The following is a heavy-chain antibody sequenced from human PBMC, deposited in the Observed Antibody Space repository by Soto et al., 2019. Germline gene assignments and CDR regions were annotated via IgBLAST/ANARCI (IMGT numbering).Heavy chain of an antibody. V-gene: IGHV4-30-4*01. Sequence: PSETLSLTCAVSGGSISNGDYYWSWIRQPPGKGLEWIGYIYYSGSTYYNPSLKSRVTISVDTSKNQFSLKLSSVTAADTAVYYCASRYSSSHFDYWGQGTLVTVSS. D-gene: IGHD6-13*01. J-gene: IGHJ4*02. CDR3: ASRYSSSHFDY. CDR1: GGSISNGDYY. CDR2: IYYSGST.